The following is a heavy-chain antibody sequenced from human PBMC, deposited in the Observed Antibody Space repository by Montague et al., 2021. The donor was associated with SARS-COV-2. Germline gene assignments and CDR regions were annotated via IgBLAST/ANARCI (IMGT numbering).Heavy chain of an antibody. V-gene: IGHV4-39*07. CDR1: GGSISSSSYY. CDR3: AREIRMTLIQLWVGYGLDY. J-gene: IGHJ4*02. Sequence: SETLSLTCTVSGGSISSSSYYWGWIRQPPGKGLEWIGSIYYSGSTYYNPSLKSRVTISVDTSKNQFSLKLSSVTAADTAVYYCAREIRMTLIQLWVGYGLDYWGQGTLVTVSS. D-gene: IGHD5-18*01. CDR2: IYYSGST.